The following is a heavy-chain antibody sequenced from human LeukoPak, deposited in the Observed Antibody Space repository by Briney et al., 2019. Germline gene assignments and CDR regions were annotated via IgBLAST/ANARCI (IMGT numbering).Heavy chain of an antibody. CDR1: GDSVSSNSAA. V-gene: IGHV6-1*01. CDR2: TYYRSKWHN. Sequence: SQTLSLTCAISGDSVSSNSAAWNWIRQSPSRGLEWLGRTYYRSKWHNDYAEFIQGRITINPDTSKNQFSLQLNSVTPEDTAVYFCARDIGPSGWYTFDYWGQGTLVTVSS. CDR3: ARDIGPSGWYTFDY. D-gene: IGHD6-19*01. J-gene: IGHJ4*02.